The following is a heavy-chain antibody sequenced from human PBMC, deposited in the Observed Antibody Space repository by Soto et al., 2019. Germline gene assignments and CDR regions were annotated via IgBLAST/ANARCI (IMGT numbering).Heavy chain of an antibody. D-gene: IGHD7-27*01. CDR2: IYYSGST. Sequence: SETLSLTCTVSGGSISSGDYYWSWIRQPPGKGLEWIGYIYYSGSTYYNPSLKSRVTISVDTSKNQFSLKLSSVTAADTAVYYCARDRTGDRGSYYYGMDVWGQGTTVTVSS. CDR3: ARDRTGDRGSYYYGMDV. CDR1: GGSISSGDYY. J-gene: IGHJ6*02. V-gene: IGHV4-30-4*08.